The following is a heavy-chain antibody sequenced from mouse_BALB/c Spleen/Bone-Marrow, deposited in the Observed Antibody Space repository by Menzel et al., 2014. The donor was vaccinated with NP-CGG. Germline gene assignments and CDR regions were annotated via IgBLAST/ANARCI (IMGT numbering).Heavy chain of an antibody. Sequence: VQLQQSGAELVKPGASVKLSCTASGFNIKDTYMHWVKQRPEQGLEWIGRMDPANGNTKYDPKFQGKAAITADTSSNTAHLHLSSLTSEDAAVYYCANDWFAYWGQGTLVTVSA. CDR3: ANDWFAY. V-gene: IGHV14-3*02. D-gene: IGHD2-3*01. CDR1: GFNIKDTY. CDR2: MDPANGNT. J-gene: IGHJ3*01.